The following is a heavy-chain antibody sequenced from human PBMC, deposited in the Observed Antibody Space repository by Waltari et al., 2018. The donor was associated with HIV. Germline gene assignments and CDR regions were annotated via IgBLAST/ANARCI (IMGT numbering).Heavy chain of an antibody. CDR3: ASIAYCGGDCYPRGMDV. Sequence: EVQLVESGGGLVQPGGSLRLSCAASGFTVSSNYMSWVRQAPGKGLEWVSVIYSVGSTYYADSVKGRFTISRDNSKNTLYLQMNSLRAEDTAVYYCASIAYCGGDCYPRGMDVWGQGTTVTVSS. CDR1: GFTVSSNY. V-gene: IGHV3-66*01. CDR2: IYSVGST. J-gene: IGHJ6*02. D-gene: IGHD2-21*02.